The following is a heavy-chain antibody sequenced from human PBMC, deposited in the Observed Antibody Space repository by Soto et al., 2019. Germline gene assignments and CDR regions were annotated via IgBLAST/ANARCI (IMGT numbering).Heavy chain of an antibody. CDR1: GCSISSYY. D-gene: IGHD2-2*03. Sequence: PSETTYLTCTISGCSISSYYWSWIRQPPGKGLEWIGYIYYSGNTNYNPSLKSRVTISADTAENQFSLRLTSRTAADTAVYYCASGWMAVFDNWGQGTPVTVSS. CDR2: IYYSGNT. V-gene: IGHV4-59*01. J-gene: IGHJ4*02. CDR3: ASGWMAVFDN.